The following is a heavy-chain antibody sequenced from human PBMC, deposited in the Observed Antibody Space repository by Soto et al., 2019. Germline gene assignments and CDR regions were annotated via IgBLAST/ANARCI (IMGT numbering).Heavy chain of an antibody. J-gene: IGHJ3*02. V-gene: IGHV4-4*07. CDR3: ARVPSSSWLMDAFDI. Sequence: SETLSLTCSVSGGSIISYYWSWIRQPAGKGLEWIGRIYTSGSTNYNPSLKSRVTMSVDTSKNQFSLKLSSVTAADTAVYYCARVPSSSWLMDAFDIWGQGTMVTVSS. CDR1: GGSIISYY. CDR2: IYTSGST. D-gene: IGHD6-13*01.